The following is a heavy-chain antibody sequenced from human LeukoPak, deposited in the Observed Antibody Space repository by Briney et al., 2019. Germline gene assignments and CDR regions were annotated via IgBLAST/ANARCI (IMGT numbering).Heavy chain of an antibody. CDR2: IGGNGTSA. CDR3: AKDDSAYSYASFDY. Sequence: PGGSLRLSCAASGFTFSSYAMSWVRQAPGKGLEWVSAIGGNGTSAYYADSLKGRFTISRDNSKNTLYLQVNSLRAEDTAVYYCAKDDSAYSYASFDYWGQGTLVTVSS. J-gene: IGHJ4*02. CDR1: GFTFSSYA. V-gene: IGHV3-23*01. D-gene: IGHD5-18*01.